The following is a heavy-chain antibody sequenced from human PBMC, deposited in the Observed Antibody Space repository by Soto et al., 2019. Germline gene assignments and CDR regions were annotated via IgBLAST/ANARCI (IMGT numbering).Heavy chain of an antibody. CDR2: INHSGST. CDR1: GGSFSGYY. Sequence: SETLSLTCAVYGGSFSGYYWTWIRQPPGTGLEWIGEINHSGSTNYNPSLKSRVTISVDTSKNQFSLKLTSVTAADTAVYYCAIDEITDYSAYWGQGTLVTVSS. J-gene: IGHJ4*02. CDR3: AIDEITDYSAY. V-gene: IGHV4-34*01. D-gene: IGHD4-4*01.